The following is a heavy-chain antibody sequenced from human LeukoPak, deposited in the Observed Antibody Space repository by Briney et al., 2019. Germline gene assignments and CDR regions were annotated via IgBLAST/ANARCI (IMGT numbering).Heavy chain of an antibody. CDR1: GLTFSRKT. CDR2: LSSDGGTI. V-gene: IGHV3-48*02. D-gene: IGHD6-19*01. Sequence: GGSLRLPCAASGLTFSRKTMHWASQARGKGLEWVSYLSSDGGTIYYADSVRGRFTISRDNAKNSLYLQMNSLSDEDTAVYYCARDNGMTSGWYAGRIDYYYGMDVWGQGTTVTVSS. J-gene: IGHJ6*02. CDR3: ARDNGMTSGWYAGRIDYYYGMDV.